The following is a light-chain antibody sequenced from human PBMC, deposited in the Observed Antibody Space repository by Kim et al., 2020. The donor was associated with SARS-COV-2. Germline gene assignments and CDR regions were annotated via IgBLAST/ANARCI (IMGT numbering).Light chain of an antibody. V-gene: IGKV1-39*01. J-gene: IGKJ2*01. CDR3: QQGYSTPPT. CDR2: AAS. Sequence: SASVGDRVTITCRASQSISSYLNWYQQKPGKAPKLLIYAASSLQSGVPSRFSGSVSGTDFTLTISSLQPEDFATYYCQQGYSTPPTFGQGTKLEI. CDR1: QSISSY.